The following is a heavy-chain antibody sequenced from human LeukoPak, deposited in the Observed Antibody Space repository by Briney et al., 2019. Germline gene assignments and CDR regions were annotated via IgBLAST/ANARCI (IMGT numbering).Heavy chain of an antibody. CDR1: GFTFTRFW. J-gene: IGHJ4*02. D-gene: IGHD6-13*01. Sequence: PGRSLRLSCATSGFTFTRFWMSWIRQSPGKGLEWVAHINVDGSQQYYLDSVEDRFTISRDNAKTSIYLQMNNLRAEDTAIYYCSTGIYSTSYWGQGIPVTVSS. CDR2: INVDGSQQ. CDR3: STGIYSTSY. V-gene: IGHV3-7*01.